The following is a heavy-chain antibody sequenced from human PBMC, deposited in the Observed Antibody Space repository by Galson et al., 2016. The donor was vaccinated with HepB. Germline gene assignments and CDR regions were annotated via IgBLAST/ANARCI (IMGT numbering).Heavy chain of an antibody. CDR1: GFTLTNAW. CDR3: TTLITIDVHADY. Sequence: SLRLSCAASGFTLTNAWMSWVRQAPGKGLEWIGLIRTTSEGGTTHHAASLKGRFTIPRDDSKNTLPLQMNSLQTEDTAVYYCTTLITIDVHADYWGQGTLVTVSS. V-gene: IGHV3-15*01. J-gene: IGHJ4*02. D-gene: IGHD3-9*01. CDR2: IRTTSEGGTT.